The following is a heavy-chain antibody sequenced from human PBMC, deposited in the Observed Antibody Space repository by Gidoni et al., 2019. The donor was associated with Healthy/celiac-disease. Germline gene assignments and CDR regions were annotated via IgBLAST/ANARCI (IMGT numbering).Heavy chain of an antibody. CDR3: ASGVDGDYGYYGMDV. V-gene: IGHV1-69*01. D-gene: IGHD2-8*01. J-gene: IGHJ6*02. CDR1: GGTFSSYA. CDR2: IIPIFGTA. Sequence: QVQLLQSGAEVKQPGSSVTVSCKSSGGTFSSYAISWVRQAPGQGLEWMGGIIPIFGTANYAQKFQGRVTITADESTSTAYMELSSLRSEDTAVYYCASGVDGDYGYYGMDVWGQGTTVTVSS.